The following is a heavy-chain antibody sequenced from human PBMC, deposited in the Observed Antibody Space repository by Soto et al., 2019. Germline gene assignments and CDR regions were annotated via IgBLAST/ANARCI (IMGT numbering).Heavy chain of an antibody. V-gene: IGHV3-23*01. CDR2: ISGSGGST. J-gene: IGHJ4*02. Sequence: GGSLRLSCAAAGFAFSSYAMSWVLQAPGKGLEWVSAISGSGGSTYYADSVKGRFTISRDNSKNTLYLQMNSMTAEDTAVYYCAKESTGGSYYYWGQGTLVTVYS. D-gene: IGHD1-26*01. CDR1: GFAFSSYA. CDR3: AKESTGGSYYY.